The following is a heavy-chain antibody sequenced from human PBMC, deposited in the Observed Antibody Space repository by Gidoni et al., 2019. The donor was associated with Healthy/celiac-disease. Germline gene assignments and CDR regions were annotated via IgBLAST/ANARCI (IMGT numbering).Heavy chain of an antibody. CDR2: IYYSGST. D-gene: IGHD5-18*01. V-gene: IGHV4-39*01. Sequence: QLQLQESGPGLVKPSETLSLTCTVTGDSISMSSYYWGWLRQPPGKGLEWIGSIYYSGSTYYYPALKSRVTISVDTSKNHFSLKLSSVTAADTAVYYCAPPMVTGGNWGQGTLVTVSS. CDR3: APPMVTGGN. CDR1: GDSISMSSYY. J-gene: IGHJ4*02.